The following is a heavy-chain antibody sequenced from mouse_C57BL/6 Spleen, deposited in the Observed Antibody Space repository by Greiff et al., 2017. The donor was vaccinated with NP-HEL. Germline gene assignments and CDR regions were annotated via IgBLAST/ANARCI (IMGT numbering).Heavy chain of an antibody. CDR3: ARERLTETNFDV. V-gene: IGHV1-39*01. CDR2: INPNYGTT. CDR1: GYSFTDYN. D-gene: IGHD4-1*01. Sequence: VQLQQSGPELVKPGASVKISCKASGYSFTDYNMNWVKQSNGKSLEWIGVINPNYGTTSYNQKFKGKSTLTVDQSSSTAYMQLDSLTSEDTAVYYCARERLTETNFDVWGTGTTGTVSS. J-gene: IGHJ1*03.